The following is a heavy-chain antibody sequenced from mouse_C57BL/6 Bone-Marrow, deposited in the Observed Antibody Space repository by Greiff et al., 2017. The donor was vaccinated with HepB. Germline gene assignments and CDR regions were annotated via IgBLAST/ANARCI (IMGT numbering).Heavy chain of an antibody. D-gene: IGHD1-1*01. Sequence: QVHVKQSGAELARPGASVKMSCKASGYTFTSYTMHWVKQRPGQGLEWIGYINPSSGYTKYNQKFKDKATLTADKSSSTAYMQLSSLTSEDSAVYYCARYYGSSYVDYWGQGTTLTVSS. CDR3: ARYYGSSYVDY. J-gene: IGHJ2*01. CDR1: GYTFTSYT. V-gene: IGHV1-4*01. CDR2: INPSSGYT.